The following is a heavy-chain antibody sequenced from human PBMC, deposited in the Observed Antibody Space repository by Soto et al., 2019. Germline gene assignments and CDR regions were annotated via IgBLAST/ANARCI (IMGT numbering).Heavy chain of an antibody. D-gene: IGHD4-17*01. CDR3: ARVDGGSPHLGYGDYVRYFQH. V-gene: IGHV4-39*01. J-gene: IGHJ1*01. Sequence: SETLSLTCTVSGGSINSNRYYWAWIRQPPGKGLEWIGSIFYTGSTYYSPSLKGRVTISVDTSKNQFSLKLTSVTAADTAVYYCARVDGGSPHLGYGDYVRYFQHWGQGTLVTVSS. CDR1: GGSINSNRYY. CDR2: IFYTGST.